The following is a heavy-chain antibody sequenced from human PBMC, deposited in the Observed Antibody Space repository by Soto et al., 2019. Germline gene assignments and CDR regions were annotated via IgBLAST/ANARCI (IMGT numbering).Heavy chain of an antibody. V-gene: IGHV1-69*13. CDR2: IIPIFGTA. D-gene: IGHD3-16*02. CDR3: ARANYDYVWGSYRHGAFDI. J-gene: IGHJ3*02. CDR1: GGTFSSYA. Sequence: GASVKVSCKASGGTFSSYAISWVRQAPGQGLEWMGWIIPIFGTANYAQKFQGRVTITAEESTSTAYMELSSLRSEDTAVYYCARANYDYVWGSYRHGAFDIWGQGTMVTVSS.